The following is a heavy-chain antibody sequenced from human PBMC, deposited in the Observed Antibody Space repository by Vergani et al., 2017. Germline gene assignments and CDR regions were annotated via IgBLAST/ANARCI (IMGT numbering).Heavy chain of an antibody. CDR2: TRNQANRYTT. J-gene: IGHJ4*02. CDR3: ARVMSGAGIDY. CDR1: GFTFSDHY. Sequence: EVQLVESGGGLVQPGGSLRLSCAASGFTFSDHYMDWVRQAPGTGLEWVGRTRNQANRYTTEYAASVKGRFTTSRDDSKNSLYLQMNSLKTEDTSMYFCARVMSGAGIDYWGQGTLVTVSS. V-gene: IGHV3-72*01. D-gene: IGHD3-10*01.